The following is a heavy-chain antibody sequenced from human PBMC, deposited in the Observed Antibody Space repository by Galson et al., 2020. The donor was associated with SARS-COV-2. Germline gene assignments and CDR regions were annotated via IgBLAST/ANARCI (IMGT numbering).Heavy chain of an antibody. CDR2: IYHSGST. V-gene: IGHV4-38-2*02. CDR3: ARESRGYWSSTSCHRTGGGY. J-gene: IGHJ4*02. Sequence: SETLSLTCTVSGYSISSGYYWGWIRQPPGKGLEWIGSIYHSGSTYYNPSLKSRVTISVDTSKNQFSLKLSSVTAADTAVYYGARESRGYWSSTSCHRTGGGYWGQGTLGTVSA. D-gene: IGHD2-2*02. CDR1: GYSISSGYY.